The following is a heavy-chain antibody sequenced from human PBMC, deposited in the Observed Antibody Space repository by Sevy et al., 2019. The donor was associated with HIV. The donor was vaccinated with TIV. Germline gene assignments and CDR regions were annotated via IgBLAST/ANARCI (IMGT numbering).Heavy chain of an antibody. CDR3: ARAGGDCYSKNECWFVS. D-gene: IGHD2-21*01. V-gene: IGHV3-48*01. CDR1: GFTFSAYS. J-gene: IGHJ5*01. Sequence: GGSLRLSCAASGFTFSAYSMNWDRQAPGKGLEWVSYISSSSGTIYYAYSVKGQFTISRDNAKSSLYLQMNGLRAEDTAVYYCARAGGDCYSKNECWFVSWGQGTLVTVSS. CDR2: ISSSSGTI.